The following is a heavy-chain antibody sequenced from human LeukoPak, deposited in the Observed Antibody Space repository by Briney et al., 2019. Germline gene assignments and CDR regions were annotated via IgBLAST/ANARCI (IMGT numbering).Heavy chain of an antibody. CDR3: ARQTGSGLFILP. CDR1: GVSISSSNSY. CDR2: IYYSGNT. J-gene: IGHJ4*02. V-gene: IGHV4-39*01. Sequence: SETLSLTCTVSGVSISSSNSYWGWIRQPPGKGLEWIGSIYYSGNTYYNASLTSQVSISIDTSKNQSSLRLTSVTAADTAVYYCARQTGSGLFILPGGQGTLVTVSS. D-gene: IGHD3/OR15-3a*01.